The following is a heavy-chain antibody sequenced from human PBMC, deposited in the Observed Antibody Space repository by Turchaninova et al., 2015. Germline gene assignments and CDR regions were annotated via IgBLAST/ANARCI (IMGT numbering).Heavy chain of an antibody. Sequence: QVQLVQSGAEVKKPGASAKVSCKASGYTFTNYYIHWVRQAPGQGLEWMAIFNPSGGSTSYAQKFQDRVAMTRDTSTSTVYMELNSLRSEDTAVYYCARASGGVFGVPGDYWGQGTLVTVSS. CDR2: FNPSGGST. CDR1: GYTFTNYY. V-gene: IGHV1-46*01. D-gene: IGHD3-3*01. J-gene: IGHJ4*02. CDR3: ARASGGVFGVPGDY.